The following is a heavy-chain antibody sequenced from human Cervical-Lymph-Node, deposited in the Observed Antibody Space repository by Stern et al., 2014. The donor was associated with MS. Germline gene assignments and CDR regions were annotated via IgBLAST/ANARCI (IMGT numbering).Heavy chain of an antibody. D-gene: IGHD4/OR15-4a*01. J-gene: IGHJ6*02. CDR2: VYYTGDT. CDR1: GDSISIYY. V-gene: IGHV4-59*01. CDR3: ARDLRPDYGASAYYFYYGMDV. Sequence: QVQLQESGPGLVKPSETLSLTCTVSGDSISIYYWSWVRQPPGKGLEWIGCVYYTGDTNYNPSLKSRVTMSVDTSENQISLKLNSVTAADTAVYYCARDLRPDYGASAYYFYYGMDVWGQGTSVTVAS.